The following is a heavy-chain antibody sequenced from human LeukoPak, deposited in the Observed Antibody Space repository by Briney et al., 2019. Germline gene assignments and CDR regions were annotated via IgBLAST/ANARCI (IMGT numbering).Heavy chain of an antibody. CDR1: GYTFTSYG. CDR3: ARSDSVTMTPGHY. Sequence: ASVKVSCKASGYTFTSYGISWVRQAPGQGLEWMGWISAYNGNTNYAQKFQGRVTMTRDTSTSTVYMELSSLRSEDTAVYYCARSDSVTMTPGHYWGQGTLVTVSS. CDR2: ISAYNGNT. V-gene: IGHV1-18*01. J-gene: IGHJ4*02. D-gene: IGHD4/OR15-4a*01.